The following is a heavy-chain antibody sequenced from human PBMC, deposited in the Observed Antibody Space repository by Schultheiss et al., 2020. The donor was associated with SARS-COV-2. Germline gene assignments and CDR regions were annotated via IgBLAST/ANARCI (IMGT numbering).Heavy chain of an antibody. D-gene: IGHD3-3*01. CDR2: FDPEDNET. CDR1: GYTFSELS. CDR3: ATATYYDLRRRYDYYGMDV. J-gene: IGHJ6*02. Sequence: ASVKVSCKVSGYTFSELSMHWVRQAPGKGLEWMGGFDPEDNETIYAQKFQGRVTMTEDTSTDTAYMEVSSLRSEDTAVYYCATATYYDLRRRYDYYGMDVWGQGTTVTVSS. V-gene: IGHV1-24*01.